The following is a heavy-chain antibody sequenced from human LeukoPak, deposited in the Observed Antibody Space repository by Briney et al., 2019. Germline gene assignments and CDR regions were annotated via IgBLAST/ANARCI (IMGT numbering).Heavy chain of an antibody. D-gene: IGHD3-22*01. V-gene: IGHV4-59*08. J-gene: IGHJ3*02. CDR1: GGSISSYY. Sequence: SETLSLTCTVSGGSISSYYWSWIRQPPGKGLEWIGYICYSGSTNYNPSLKSRVTISVDTSKNQFSLKLSSVTAADTAVYYCATSYYYDSSGYLRDAFDIWGQGTMVTVSS. CDR3: ATSYYYDSSGYLRDAFDI. CDR2: ICYSGST.